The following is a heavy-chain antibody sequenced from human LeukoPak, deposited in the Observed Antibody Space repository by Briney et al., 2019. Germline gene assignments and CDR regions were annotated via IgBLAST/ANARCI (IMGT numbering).Heavy chain of an antibody. Sequence: PGGSLRLSCAASGFTVSSKYMSWVRQAPGKGLEWVSVIYSGATTYYADTVKGRFIISRDKAKNTLYLQMNSLRAEDTAVYYCARDIAVAGNYFDYWGQGTLVNVSP. CDR3: ARDIAVAGNYFDY. CDR2: IYSGATT. V-gene: IGHV3-66*01. D-gene: IGHD6-19*01. J-gene: IGHJ4*02. CDR1: GFTVSSKY.